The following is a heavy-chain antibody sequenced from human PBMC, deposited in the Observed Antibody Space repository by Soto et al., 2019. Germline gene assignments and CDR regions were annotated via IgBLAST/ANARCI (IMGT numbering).Heavy chain of an antibody. CDR3: ARGSGCDEYSYYYGMDV. CDR2: IIPIFGTA. D-gene: IGHD5-12*01. J-gene: IGHJ6*02. Sequence: ASVKVSCKASGGTFSSYAISWVRQAPGQGLEWMGGIIPIFGTANYAQKFQGRVTITADESTSTAYMELSSLRSEATAVYYCARGSGCDEYSYYYGMDVWGQGTTVTVSS. CDR1: GGTFSSYA. V-gene: IGHV1-69*13.